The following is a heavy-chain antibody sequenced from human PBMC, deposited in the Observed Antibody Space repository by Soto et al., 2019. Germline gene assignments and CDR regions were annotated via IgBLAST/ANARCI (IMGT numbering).Heavy chain of an antibody. CDR3: ASWRAAVANHDS. J-gene: IGHJ4*02. Sequence: ASVKVSCKTSGYSFIDYYIHWVRQAPGQGLEWVGWISPNSGASKYADNFQGRVTMTRDRSTSTVYMELTGLISDDTAVYYCASWRAAVANHDSWGQGTLVTVSS. CDR2: ISPNSGAS. D-gene: IGHD6-19*01. CDR1: GYSFIDYY. V-gene: IGHV1-2*02.